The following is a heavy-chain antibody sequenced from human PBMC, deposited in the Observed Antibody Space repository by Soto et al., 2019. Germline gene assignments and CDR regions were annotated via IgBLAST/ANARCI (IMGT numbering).Heavy chain of an antibody. D-gene: IGHD6-6*01. Sequence: EVQLVESGGGLVQPGGSLRLSCAASGFTFSSYEMNWVRQAPGKGPEWVSYISSSGSTIYYADSVKGRFTISRDNAKNSLYLQMNSLRAEDTAVYYCAREGSSSSYYYYGMDVWGQGTTVTVSS. CDR2: ISSSGSTI. CDR1: GFTFSSYE. CDR3: AREGSSSSYYYYGMDV. J-gene: IGHJ6*02. V-gene: IGHV3-48*03.